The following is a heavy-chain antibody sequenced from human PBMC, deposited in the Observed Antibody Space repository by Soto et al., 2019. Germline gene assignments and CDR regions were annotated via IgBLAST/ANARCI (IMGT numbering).Heavy chain of an antibody. CDR2: ISGSGGST. D-gene: IGHD3-22*01. CDR3: AKDRAYDSSGQLDY. V-gene: IGHV3-23*01. J-gene: IGHJ4*02. CDR1: GCTVSSYA. Sequence: EVQLLESGGGLVQPGGSRRLSCAASGCTVSSYAMSWVRQAPGKGLEWVSAISGSGGSTYYADSVKGRFTISRDNSKNTLYLQMNSLRAEDTAVYYCAKDRAYDSSGQLDYWGQGTLVTVSS.